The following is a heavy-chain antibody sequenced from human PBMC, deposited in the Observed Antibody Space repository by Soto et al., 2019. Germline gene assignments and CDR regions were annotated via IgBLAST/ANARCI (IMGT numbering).Heavy chain of an antibody. D-gene: IGHD4-17*01. Sequence: TSETLSLTCTVSGGSISSGDYYWSWIRQPPGKGLEWIGYIYYSGSTYYNPSLKSRDTISVDTSKNQFSLKLSSVTATDTAVYYCARDNYGDTYYFDYWGQGTLVTVSS. V-gene: IGHV4-30-4*01. CDR3: ARDNYGDTYYFDY. CDR2: IYYSGST. J-gene: IGHJ4*02. CDR1: GGSISSGDYY.